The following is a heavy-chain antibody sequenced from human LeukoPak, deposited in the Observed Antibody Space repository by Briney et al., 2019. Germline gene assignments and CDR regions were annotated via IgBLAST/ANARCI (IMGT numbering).Heavy chain of an antibody. J-gene: IGHJ4*02. CDR3: ARGQYCTSFTCPYYFDY. V-gene: IGHV1-8*01. CDR2: MNPNSGNT. D-gene: IGHD2-8*01. CDR1: GYTFTTYD. Sequence: ASVKVSCKASGYTFTTYDINWVRQATGQGLEWMGWMNPNSGNTGYAQKFQGRVTMTRNNSTSTAYMELSSLRSEDTAVYYCARGQYCTSFTCPYYFDYWGQGTLVTVSP.